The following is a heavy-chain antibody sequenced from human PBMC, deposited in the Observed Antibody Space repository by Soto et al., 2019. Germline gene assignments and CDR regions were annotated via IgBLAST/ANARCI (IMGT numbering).Heavy chain of an antibody. Sequence: SETLSLTCTVSGGSISSGDYYWSWIRQLPGKDLEWIAYIYYNGNTYYTPSLKSRATISLDTSRNQFFLNLNSVTAADTAVYYCARDKFTGLFDYWGQEPLVTVPS. CDR1: GGSISSGDYY. CDR2: IYYNGNT. CDR3: ARDKFTGLFDY. V-gene: IGHV4-31*03. J-gene: IGHJ4*02. D-gene: IGHD2-8*02.